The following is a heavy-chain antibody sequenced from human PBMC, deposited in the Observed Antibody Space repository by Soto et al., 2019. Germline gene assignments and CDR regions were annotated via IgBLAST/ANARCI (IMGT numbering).Heavy chain of an antibody. V-gene: IGHV5-51*01. CDR3: ARKDKSGYFNWFDP. CDR1: GYKFTSSW. CDR2: IFPSDSDT. D-gene: IGHD3-22*01. J-gene: IGHJ5*02. Sequence: GESLKLYCRTSGYKFTSSWIAWVRQMPGKGLEWMGIIFPSDSDTRYSPSFQGQVTISADRSTSTVFLQWASLKASDTAVYFCARKDKSGYFNWFDPWGQGTLVTVSS.